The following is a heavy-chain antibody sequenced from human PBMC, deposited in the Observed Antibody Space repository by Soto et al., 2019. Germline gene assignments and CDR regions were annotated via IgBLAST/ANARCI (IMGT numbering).Heavy chain of an antibody. J-gene: IGHJ4*02. CDR2: IYYSGST. Sequence: QVQLQESGPGLVKPSQTLSLTCTVSGGSISSGGYYWSWIRQHPGKGLEWIGYIYYSGSTYYNPSLKSRVTISVDTSKNHFSLKLSSVTAADTAVYSCARTDGVDTAMGYWGQGTLVTVSS. CDR1: GGSISSGGYY. D-gene: IGHD5-18*01. CDR3: ARTDGVDTAMGY. V-gene: IGHV4-31*03.